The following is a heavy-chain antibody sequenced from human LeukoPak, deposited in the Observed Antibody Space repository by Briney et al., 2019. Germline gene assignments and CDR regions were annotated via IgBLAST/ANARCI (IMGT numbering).Heavy chain of an antibody. CDR1: GFTFSSYA. J-gene: IGHJ4*02. Sequence: GGSLRLSCAASGFTFSSYAMSWVRQAPGKGLEWVSAISGSGGSTYYADSVKGRFTISRDNSKNTLYLHMNSLRAEDTAVYYCAKDGDRVVRPYYFDYWGQGTLVTVSS. CDR3: AKDGDRVVRPYYFDY. CDR2: ISGSGGST. D-gene: IGHD3-3*01. V-gene: IGHV3-23*01.